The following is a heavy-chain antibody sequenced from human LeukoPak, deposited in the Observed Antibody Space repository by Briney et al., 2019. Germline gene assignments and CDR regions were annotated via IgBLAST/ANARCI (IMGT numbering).Heavy chain of an antibody. D-gene: IGHD2-21*02. Sequence: GASVKVSCKASGGTFNSYAISWVRQAPGQGLEWMGWISAYNGNTNYAQKLQGRVTMTTDTSTSTAYMELRSLRSDDTAVYYCARDRRTYCGGDCYSGYWGQGTLVTVSS. CDR2: ISAYNGNT. J-gene: IGHJ4*02. CDR1: GGTFNSYA. V-gene: IGHV1-18*01. CDR3: ARDRRTYCGGDCYSGY.